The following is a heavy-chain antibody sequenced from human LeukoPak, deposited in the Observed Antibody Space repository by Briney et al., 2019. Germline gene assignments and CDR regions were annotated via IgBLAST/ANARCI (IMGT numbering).Heavy chain of an antibody. CDR1: GFTFSSYA. CDR2: ISYDGSNK. CDR3: ARDGKGIAAAGKDY. Sequence: GGSLRLSCAASGFTFSSYAMHWVRQAPGKGLEWVAVISYDGSNKYYADSVKGQFTISRDNSKNTLYLQMNSLRAEDTAVYYCARDGKGIAAAGKDYWGQGTLVTVSS. D-gene: IGHD6-13*01. V-gene: IGHV3-30-3*01. J-gene: IGHJ4*02.